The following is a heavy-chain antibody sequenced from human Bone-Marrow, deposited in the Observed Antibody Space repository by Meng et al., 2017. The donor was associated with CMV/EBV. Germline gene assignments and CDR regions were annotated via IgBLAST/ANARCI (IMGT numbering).Heavy chain of an antibody. CDR3: AKGTVTTYYGKDV. Sequence: GGSLRLSCAASGFTFDDYAMHWVRQAPGKGLEWVSGISWNSGSIGYADSVKGRFTISRDNAKNSLYLQMNSLRAEDTALYYCAKGTVTTYYGKDVWGQGTTVTVSS. V-gene: IGHV3-9*01. CDR1: GFTFDDYA. J-gene: IGHJ6*02. D-gene: IGHD4-11*01. CDR2: ISWNSGSI.